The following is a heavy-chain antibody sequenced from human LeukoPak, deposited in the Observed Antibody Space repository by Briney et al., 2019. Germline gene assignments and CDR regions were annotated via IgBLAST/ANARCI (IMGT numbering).Heavy chain of an antibody. V-gene: IGHV4-4*07. J-gene: IGHJ3*02. CDR3: AREGITGTTGDAFDI. CDR1: GGSISSYY. CDR2: IYTSGST. Sequence: SETLSLTCTVTGGSISSYYWSWIRQPTGKGLGWIGRIYTSGSTNYNPSLKSRVTMSVDTSKNPFSLKLSSVTAADTAVYYCAREGITGTTGDAFDIWGQGTMVTVSS. D-gene: IGHD1-7*01.